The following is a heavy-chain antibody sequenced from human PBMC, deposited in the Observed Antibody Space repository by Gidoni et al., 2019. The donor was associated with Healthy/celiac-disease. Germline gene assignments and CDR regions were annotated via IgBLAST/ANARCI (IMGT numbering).Heavy chain of an antibody. CDR2: IGTAGDT. CDR3: ARGAYYYGSGVPYHYYYYGMDV. V-gene: IGHV3-13*01. D-gene: IGHD3-10*01. Sequence: EVQLVESGGGLVQPGGSLRLSCAASGFTFSSSDMLWVRQAKGKGLEWVSAIGTAGDTYYPGSVKGRFTISRENAKNALYLQMNSLRAGDTAVYYCARGAYYYGSGVPYHYYYYGMDVWGQGTTVTVSS. J-gene: IGHJ6*02. CDR1: GFTFSSSD.